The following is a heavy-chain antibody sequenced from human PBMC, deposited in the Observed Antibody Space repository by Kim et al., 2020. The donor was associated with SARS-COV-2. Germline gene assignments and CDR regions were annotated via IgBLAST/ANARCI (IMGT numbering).Heavy chain of an antibody. CDR3: AKAVEYSSSSEDYYYYGMDV. J-gene: IGHJ6*02. CDR1: GFTFSSYA. V-gene: IGHV3-23*01. D-gene: IGHD6-6*01. CDR2: ISGSGGST. Sequence: GGSLRLSCAASGFTFSSYAMSWVRQAPGKGLEWVSAISGSGGSTYYADSVKGRFTISRDNSKNTLYLQMNSLRAEDTAVYYCAKAVEYSSSSEDYYYYGMDVWGQGTTVTVSS.